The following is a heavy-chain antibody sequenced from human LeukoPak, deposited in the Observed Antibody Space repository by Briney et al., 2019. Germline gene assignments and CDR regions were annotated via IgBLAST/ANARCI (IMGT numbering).Heavy chain of an antibody. J-gene: IGHJ4*02. CDR1: GGSFSGYY. D-gene: IGHD4-23*01. V-gene: IGHV4-34*01. CDR2: INHSGST. CDR3: ARMGGNSDFDY. Sequence: KPSETLSLTCAVYGGSFSGYYWSWIRQPPGKGLEWIGEINHSGSTNYNPSLKSRVTISVDTSKNQFSLKLSSVTAADTAVYYCARMGGNSDFDYWGQGTLVTVSS.